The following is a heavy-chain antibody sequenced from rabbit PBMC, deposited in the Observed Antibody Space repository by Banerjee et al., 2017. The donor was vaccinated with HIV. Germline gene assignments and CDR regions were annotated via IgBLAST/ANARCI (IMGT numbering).Heavy chain of an antibody. Sequence: QSLEESGGDLVKPGASLTLTCTASGFSFSSSYWMSWVRQAPGKGLEWIACIYAGSSGSTYYASWAKGRFTISKTSSTTVTLQMTSLTAADTATYFCARYTSSGDSDYFNLWGPGTLVTVS. J-gene: IGHJ4*01. CDR1: GFSFSSSYW. D-gene: IGHD1-1*01. V-gene: IGHV1S40*01. CDR3: ARYTSSGDSDYFNL. CDR2: IYAGSSGST.